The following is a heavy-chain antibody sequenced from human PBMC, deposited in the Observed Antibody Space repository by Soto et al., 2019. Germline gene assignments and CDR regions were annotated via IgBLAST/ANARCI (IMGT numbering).Heavy chain of an antibody. CDR2: IIPIFGTA. CDR1: GGTFSSYA. CDR3: ARGRHCSSTRCHINFDY. V-gene: IGHV1-69*13. J-gene: IGHJ4*02. Sequence: ASVKVSCKASGGTFSSYAISWVRQAPGQGLEWMGGIIPIFGTANYAQKFQGRVTITADESTSTAYMELSSLRSEDTAVHYCARGRHCSSTRCHINFDYCRQGPLVTVSS. D-gene: IGHD2-2*02.